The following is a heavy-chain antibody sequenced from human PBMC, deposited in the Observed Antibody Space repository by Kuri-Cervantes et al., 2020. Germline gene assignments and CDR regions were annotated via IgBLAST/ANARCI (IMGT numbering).Heavy chain of an antibody. V-gene: IGHV1-8*02. Sequence: ASVKVSCKASGGTFSSYAVSWVRQAPGQGLEWMGWMNPNSGNTGYAQKFQGRVTMTRNTSISTAYMELSSLRSEDTAVYYCARGVDILTGYYTDWGQGTLVTVSS. CDR2: MNPNSGNT. D-gene: IGHD3-9*01. CDR3: ARGVDILTGYYTD. J-gene: IGHJ4*02. CDR1: GGTFSSYA.